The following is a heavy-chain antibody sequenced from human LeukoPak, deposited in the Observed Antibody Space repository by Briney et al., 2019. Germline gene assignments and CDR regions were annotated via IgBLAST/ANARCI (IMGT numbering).Heavy chain of an antibody. CDR2: ISGSGGST. Sequence: PGGSLRLSCAASGFTFDDYGMSWVRQAPGKGLEWVSAISGSGGSTYYADSVKGRFTISRDNSKNTLYLQMNSLRAEDTAVYYCAKDRVGFGVVLPFDYWGQGTLVTVSS. V-gene: IGHV3-23*01. D-gene: IGHD3-3*01. CDR3: AKDRVGFGVVLPFDY. CDR1: GFTFDDYG. J-gene: IGHJ4*02.